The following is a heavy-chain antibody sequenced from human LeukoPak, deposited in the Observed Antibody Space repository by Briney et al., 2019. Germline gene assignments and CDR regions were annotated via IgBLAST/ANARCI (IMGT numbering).Heavy chain of an antibody. J-gene: IGHJ4*02. CDR3: AKDPDGPRSTGFDY. D-gene: IGHD2-2*01. CDR1: GFTFSSYA. V-gene: IGHV3-30*07. CDR2: ISYDGSNK. Sequence: GGSLRLSCAASGFTFSSYAMHWVRQAPGKGLEWVAVISYDGSNKYYADSVKGRFTISRDNSKNTLYLQMNSLRAEDTAVYYCAKDPDGPRSTGFDYWGQGTLVTVSS.